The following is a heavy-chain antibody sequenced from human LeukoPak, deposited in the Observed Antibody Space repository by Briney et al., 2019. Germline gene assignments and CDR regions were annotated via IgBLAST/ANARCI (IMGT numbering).Heavy chain of an antibody. J-gene: IGHJ4*02. CDR2: ISSSSSYT. CDR1: GFTFSDYY. Sequence: GGSLSLSCAASGFTFSDYYMSWIRPAHGKGLEWVSYISSSSSYTNYADSVKGRFIISRDNAKNSLYLQMNSLRGEDTAVYYCARDGSLGELSLYATDYWGQGTLVTVSS. V-gene: IGHV3-11*06. CDR3: ARDGSLGELSLYATDY. D-gene: IGHD3-16*02.